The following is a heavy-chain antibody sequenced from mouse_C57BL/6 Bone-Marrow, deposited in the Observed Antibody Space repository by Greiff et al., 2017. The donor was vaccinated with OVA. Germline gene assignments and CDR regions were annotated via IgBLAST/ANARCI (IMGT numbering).Heavy chain of an antibody. J-gene: IGHJ2*01. CDR3: ARPELGRFDY. CDR1: GYTFTSYW. V-gene: IGHV1-72*01. Sequence: QVHVKQPGAELVKPGASVKLSCTASGYTFTSYWMHWVKQRPGRGLEWIGRIDPNSGGTRYNEKFKSKATLTVNKPSSTSYMQLSILTSEDSAVYYCARPELGRFDYWGQGTTLTVSS. CDR2: IDPNSGGT. D-gene: IGHD4-1*01.